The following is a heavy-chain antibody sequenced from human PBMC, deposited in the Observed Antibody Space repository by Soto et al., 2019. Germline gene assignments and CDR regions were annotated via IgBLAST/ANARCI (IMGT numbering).Heavy chain of an antibody. CDR2: ISYDGSNK. V-gene: IGHV3-30-3*01. CDR1: GFTFSSYA. Sequence: GGSLRLSCAASGFTFSSYAMSWVRQAPGKGLEWVAVISYDGSNKYYADSVKGRFTISRDNSKNTLYLQMNSLRAEDTAVYYCARDKPSSGYYVFDYWGQGTLVTVS. CDR3: ARDKPSSGYYVFDY. J-gene: IGHJ4*02. D-gene: IGHD3-22*01.